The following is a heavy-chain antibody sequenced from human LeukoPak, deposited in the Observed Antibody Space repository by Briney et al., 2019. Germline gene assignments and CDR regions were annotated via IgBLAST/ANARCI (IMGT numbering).Heavy chain of an antibody. Sequence: GGSLRLSCAGSGFTFDDFGMSWVRQAPGKGLEWVSSINWNGRATGYADSVKGRFTISRDNAKNSVYLQMNSLRAEDTALYYFARNPGENDGYHRLKYWGKGTLSPSPQ. J-gene: IGHJ4*02. V-gene: IGHV3-20*04. CDR2: INWNGRAT. CDR1: GFTFDDFG. D-gene: IGHD3-22*01. CDR3: ARNPGENDGYHRLKY.